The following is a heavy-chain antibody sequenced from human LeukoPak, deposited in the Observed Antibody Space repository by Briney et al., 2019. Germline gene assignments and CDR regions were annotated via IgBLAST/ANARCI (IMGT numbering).Heavy chain of an antibody. CDR1: GFTFSSYA. CDR3: ARVGPRGGSGSPTPYYFDY. D-gene: IGHD3-10*01. V-gene: IGHV3-30-3*01. CDR2: ISYDGSNK. J-gene: IGHJ4*02. Sequence: GGSLRLSCAASGFTFSSYAMHWVRQAPGKGLEWVAVISYDGSNKYYADSVKGRFTISRDNSKNTLYLQMNSLRAEDTAVYYCARVGPRGGSGSPTPYYFDYWGQGTLVTVSS.